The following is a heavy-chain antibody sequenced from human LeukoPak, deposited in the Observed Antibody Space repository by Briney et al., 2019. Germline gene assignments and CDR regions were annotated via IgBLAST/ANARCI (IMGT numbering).Heavy chain of an antibody. D-gene: IGHD3-9*01. CDR1: GFTFSSYW. CDR2: IKQDGSEK. J-gene: IGHJ5*02. CDR3: ARAGLTIRGPRFDP. Sequence: GGSLRLSCAASGFTFSSYWMSWVRQAPGKGLEWVANIKQDGSEKYYVDSVKGRFTISRDNAKNSLYLQMNGLRAEDTAVYYCARAGLTIRGPRFDPWGQGTLVTVSS. V-gene: IGHV3-7*01.